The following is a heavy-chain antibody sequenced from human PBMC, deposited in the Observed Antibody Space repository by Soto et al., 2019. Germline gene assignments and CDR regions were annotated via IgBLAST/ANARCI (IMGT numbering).Heavy chain of an antibody. D-gene: IGHD3-16*01. V-gene: IGHV1-69*02. J-gene: IGHJ4*02. Sequence: QVQLVQSGAEVKKPGSSLKVSCETSGGTSTIYTISWVRQAPGQGLQWMGRIVPTLRLTNYAQEFKGRLTITADTSTSTAQMELISLPSEDAAVYYSTTQKYGAGHVGVYYWGQGTVVTVSS. CDR3: TTQKYGAGHVGVYY. CDR2: IVPTLRLT. CDR1: GGTSTIYT.